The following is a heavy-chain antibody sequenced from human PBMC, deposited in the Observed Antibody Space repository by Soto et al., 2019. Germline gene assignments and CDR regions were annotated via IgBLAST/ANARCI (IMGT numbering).Heavy chain of an antibody. D-gene: IGHD2-15*01. Sequence: PGGSLRLSCAAFGFTFSSYSMNWVRQAPGKGLEWVSSISSSSSYIYYADSVKGRFTISRDNAKNSLYLQMNSLRAEDTAVYYCARGQVVARLNYFDYWGQGALVTVSS. CDR1: GFTFSSYS. CDR3: ARGQVVARLNYFDY. V-gene: IGHV3-21*01. CDR2: ISSSSSYI. J-gene: IGHJ4*02.